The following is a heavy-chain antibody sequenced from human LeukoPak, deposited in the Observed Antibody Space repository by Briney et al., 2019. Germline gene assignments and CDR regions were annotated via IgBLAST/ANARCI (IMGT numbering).Heavy chain of an antibody. CDR3: ARGPGILAXCGGDXSDFDX. Sequence: PSETLSLTCAVYGGSFSGYYWSWIRQPPGKGLEWIGEINHSGSTNYNPSLKSRVTISVDTSKNQFSLKLSSVTAADTAVYYCARGPGILAXCGGDXSDFDXWGQGTLVTVSS. CDR2: INHSGST. J-gene: IGHJ4*02. CDR1: GGSFSGYY. V-gene: IGHV4-34*01. D-gene: IGHD2-21*02.